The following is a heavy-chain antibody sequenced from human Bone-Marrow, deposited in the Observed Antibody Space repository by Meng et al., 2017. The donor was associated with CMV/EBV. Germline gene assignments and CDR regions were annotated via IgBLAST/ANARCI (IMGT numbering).Heavy chain of an antibody. CDR2: IIPILGIA. D-gene: IGHD3-10*02. V-gene: IGHV1-69*10. CDR3: ACSAGPFGGLNYYGMDV. Sequence: SVKVSCKASGGTFSSYAISWMRQAPGQGLEWMGGIIPILGIANYAQKFQGRVTITADKSTSTAYMELSSLRSEDTAVYYCACSAGPFGGLNYYGMDVWGQGTTVTVSS. CDR1: GGTFSSYA. J-gene: IGHJ6*02.